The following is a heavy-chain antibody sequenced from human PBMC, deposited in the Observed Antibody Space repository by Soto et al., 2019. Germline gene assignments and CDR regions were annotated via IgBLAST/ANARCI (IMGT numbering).Heavy chain of an antibody. J-gene: IGHJ4*02. D-gene: IGHD1-26*01. CDR3: ARTISGSYFDY. CDR1: GGSISSYY. Sequence: SETLSLTCTVSGGSISSYYWSWIRQPPGKGLEWIGYIYYSGSTNYNPSLKSRVTISVDTSKNQFSLKLSSVTAADTAVYYCARTISGSYFDYWGQGTLVTVSS. CDR2: IYYSGST. V-gene: IGHV4-59*01.